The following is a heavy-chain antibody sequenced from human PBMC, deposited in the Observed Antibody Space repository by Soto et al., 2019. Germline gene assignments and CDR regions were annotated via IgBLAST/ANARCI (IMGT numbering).Heavy chain of an antibody. J-gene: IGHJ4*02. CDR1: GFTFTRYS. V-gene: IGHV3-21*01. CDR2: ISSTTNYM. Sequence: VGPLRLSCAASGFTFTRYSMNWVRQAPGKGLEWVSSISSTTNYMYYADSMKGRFTVSRDNAKNSVYLEMNSLSAEDTAVYYCARESADLTSNFDYWGQGTLVTVSS. CDR3: ARESADLTSNFDY.